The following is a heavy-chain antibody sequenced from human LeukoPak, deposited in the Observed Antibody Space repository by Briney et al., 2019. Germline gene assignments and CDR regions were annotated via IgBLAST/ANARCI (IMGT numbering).Heavy chain of an antibody. J-gene: IGHJ4*02. D-gene: IGHD5-24*01. CDR2: INPNSGDR. V-gene: IGHV1-2*02. CDR3: ARGRWLEEYRFYF. Sequence: GASVKVSCKTSGYTFTGYHIYWVRQAPGQGLEWMGWINPNSGDRGYAQKFQGRVTMTRDTPVSTAHMELGRLSSDDTGTYYCARGRWLEEYRFYFWGQGTLVTVSS. CDR1: GYTFTGYH.